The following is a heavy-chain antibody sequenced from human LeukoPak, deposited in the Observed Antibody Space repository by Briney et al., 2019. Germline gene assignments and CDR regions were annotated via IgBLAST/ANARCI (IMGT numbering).Heavy chain of an antibody. V-gene: IGHV3-11*01. CDR2: ISSSGSTI. J-gene: IGHJ6*02. CDR1: GFTFSDYY. D-gene: IGHD6-13*01. Sequence: GGSLRLSCAASGFTFSDYYMSWIRQAPGKGLEWVSYISSSGSTIYYADSVKGRFTISRDNAKNSLYLQMNSLRAEDTAVYYCARDKDWAAAGIRNAYYYYYGMDVWGQGTTVTVSS. CDR3: ARDKDWAAAGIRNAYYYYYGMDV.